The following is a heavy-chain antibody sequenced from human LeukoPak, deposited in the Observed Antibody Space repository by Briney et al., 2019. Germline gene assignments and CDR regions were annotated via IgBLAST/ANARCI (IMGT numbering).Heavy chain of an antibody. CDR2: IYHSGNT. CDR3: ARHSSSSRGWFVP. V-gene: IGHV4-59*01. Sequence: PSETLSLTCTVSGGTISSYYWTWIRQPPGKGLEWIGYIYHSGNTNYNPSLKSRVTISVDTSKNQFSLKVSSVTAADTAVYYCARHSSSSRGWFVPWGQGTLVTVSS. CDR1: GGTISSYY. D-gene: IGHD6-6*01. J-gene: IGHJ5*02.